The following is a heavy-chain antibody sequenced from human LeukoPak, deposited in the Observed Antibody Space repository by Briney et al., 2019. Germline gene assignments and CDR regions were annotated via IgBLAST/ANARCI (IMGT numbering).Heavy chain of an antibody. V-gene: IGHV4-59*08. J-gene: IGHJ2*01. CDR3: ASDYGGNPYFDL. Sequence: SETLSLTCTVSGGSISSYYWSWIRQPPGKGLEWIGYIYYSGSTSYNPSLKSRVTISVDTSKNQFSLKLSSVTAADTAVYYCASDYGGNPYFDLWGRGTLVTVSS. CDR2: IYYSGST. D-gene: IGHD4-23*01. CDR1: GGSISSYY.